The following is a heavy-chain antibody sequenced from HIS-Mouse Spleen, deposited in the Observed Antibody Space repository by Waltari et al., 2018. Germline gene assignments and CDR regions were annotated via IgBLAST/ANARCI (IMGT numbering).Heavy chain of an antibody. CDR3: ARTRYNWNYNWYFDL. CDR1: GGSFSGYY. Sequence: QVQLQQWGAGLLKPSETLSLTCAVYGGSFSGYYWSWIRQPPGKGLEWIGEINHSGSTNYNPSLKSRVTISVDTSKNQFSLKLSSVTAADTAVYYCARTRYNWNYNWYFDLWGRGTLVTVSS. V-gene: IGHV4-34*01. CDR2: INHSGST. J-gene: IGHJ2*01. D-gene: IGHD1-7*01.